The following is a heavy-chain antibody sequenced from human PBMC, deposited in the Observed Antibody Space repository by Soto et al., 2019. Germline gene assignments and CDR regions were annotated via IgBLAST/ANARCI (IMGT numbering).Heavy chain of an antibody. CDR1: GFPFDDYA. J-gene: IGHJ4*02. D-gene: IGHD3-10*01. Sequence: EVRLVESGGGLVQPGRSLRLSCAASGFPFDDYAMHWVRQAPGKGLEWVSGISWNSGSIGYVDSVKGRFTISRDNAKNSLYLQMNSLRPEDTALYYCTKDISTMVRGDPDYYFDLWGRGTLVTVSS. V-gene: IGHV3-9*01. CDR3: TKDISTMVRGDPDYYFDL. CDR2: ISWNSGSI.